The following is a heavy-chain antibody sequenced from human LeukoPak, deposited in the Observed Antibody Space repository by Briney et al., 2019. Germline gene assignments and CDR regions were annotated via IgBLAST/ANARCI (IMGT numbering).Heavy chain of an antibody. CDR3: AKGGYSYGYSDY. Sequence: GGSLRLSCAASGFTFSSYGMHWVRQAPGKGLEWVAVISYDGSSKYYADSVKGRFTISRDNSKNTLHLQMNSLRAEDTAVYYCAKGGYSYGYSDYWGQGTLVTVSS. V-gene: IGHV3-30*18. D-gene: IGHD5-18*01. J-gene: IGHJ4*02. CDR2: ISYDGSSK. CDR1: GFTFSSYG.